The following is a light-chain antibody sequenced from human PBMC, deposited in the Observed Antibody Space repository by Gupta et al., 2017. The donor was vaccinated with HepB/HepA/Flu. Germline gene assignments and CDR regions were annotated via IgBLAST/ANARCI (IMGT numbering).Light chain of an antibody. V-gene: IGKV3-15*01. Sequence: EIVMTQSPATLSVSPGERATLSCRARQRVSSNLAWYQQKPGQAPRLLICGEATRDTGIPARFSGSGSGIELTLTISSRQSEDFAVYYCQQYNNWPPWTFGQGTKVEIK. CDR2: GEA. CDR1: QRVSSN. J-gene: IGKJ1*01. CDR3: QQYNNWPPWT.